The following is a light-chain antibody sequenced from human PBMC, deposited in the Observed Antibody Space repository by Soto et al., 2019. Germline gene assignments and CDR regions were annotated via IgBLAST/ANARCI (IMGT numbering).Light chain of an antibody. V-gene: IGKV3-15*01. CDR2: GAS. Sequence: EIVLTQSPGTLSLSPGERATLSCRASQSVSSSLAWYQQKPGQAPRLLIYGASTRATGIPARFSGSGSGTEFTLTISSLQSEDFAVYYCQQYNNWPPVFGPGTKVDNK. CDR1: QSVSSS. CDR3: QQYNNWPPV. J-gene: IGKJ3*01.